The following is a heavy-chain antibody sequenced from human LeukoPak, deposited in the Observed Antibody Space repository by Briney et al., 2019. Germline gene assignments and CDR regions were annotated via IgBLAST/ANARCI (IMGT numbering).Heavy chain of an antibody. J-gene: IGHJ3*02. D-gene: IGHD3-3*01. CDR2: IRYDGSNK. CDR3: AKDFKYDFWSGYSPAFDI. V-gene: IGHV3-30*02. Sequence: PGGSLRLSCAASGFAFSSYGMHWVRQAPGKGLEWVAFIRYDGSNKYYADSVKGRFTISRDNSKNTLYLQMNSLRAEDTAVYYCAKDFKYDFWSGYSPAFDIWGQGTMVTVSS. CDR1: GFAFSSYG.